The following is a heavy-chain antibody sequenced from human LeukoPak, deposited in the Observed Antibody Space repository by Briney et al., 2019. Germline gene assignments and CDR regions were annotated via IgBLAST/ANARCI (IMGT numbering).Heavy chain of an antibody. CDR1: GFTFSSYA. V-gene: IGHV3-23*01. Sequence: GGSLRLSCAASGFTFSSYAMSWVRQAPGKGLEWVSAISGSGGSTYYADSAKGRFTISRDNSKNTLYLQMNSLRAEDTAVYYCANNYYGDYRIDYWGQGTLVTVSS. CDR2: ISGSGGST. J-gene: IGHJ4*02. CDR3: ANNYYGDYRIDY. D-gene: IGHD4-17*01.